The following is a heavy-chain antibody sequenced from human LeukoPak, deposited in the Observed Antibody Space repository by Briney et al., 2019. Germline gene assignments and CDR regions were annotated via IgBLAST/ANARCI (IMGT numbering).Heavy chain of an antibody. CDR2: ISSSSRSV. CDR3: ARDTSGWNNWFDP. V-gene: IGHV3-11*04. CDR1: GFTFSDYY. J-gene: IGHJ5*02. Sequence: GGSLRLSCAASGFTFSDYYMSWIRQPPGRGLGWVSYISSSSRSVYYADSVKGRFTISRDNAKNSLYLQMNSLRAEDTAVYYCARDTSGWNNWFDPWGQGTLVTVSS. D-gene: IGHD6-19*01.